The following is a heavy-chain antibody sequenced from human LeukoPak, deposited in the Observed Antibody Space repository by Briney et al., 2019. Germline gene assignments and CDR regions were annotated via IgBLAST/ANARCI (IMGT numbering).Heavy chain of an antibody. CDR3: ARFGFDY. D-gene: IGHD3-16*01. CDR1: GFTFSSDW. CDR2: IKQDGSEK. J-gene: IGHJ4*02. V-gene: IGHV3-7*01. Sequence: PGGSLRLSCAASGFTFSSDWMSWVRQTPGKGLEWVANIKQDGSEKNYLDSVKGRFSISRDNAKNSLYLQMNSLRAEDTAVYYCARFGFDYWGQGTLVTVSS.